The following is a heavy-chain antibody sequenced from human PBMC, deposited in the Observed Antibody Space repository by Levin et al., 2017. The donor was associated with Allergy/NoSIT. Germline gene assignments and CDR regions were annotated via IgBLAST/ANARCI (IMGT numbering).Heavy chain of an antibody. J-gene: IGHJ3*02. CDR2: ISSNGGST. V-gene: IGHV3-64D*06. CDR1: GFTFSSYA. D-gene: IGHD2-15*01. CDR3: VNYRVAAPRGGAFDI. Sequence: PGGSLRLSCSASGFTFSSYAMHWVRQAPGKGLEYVSAISSNGGSTYYADSVKGRFTISRDNSKNTLYLQMSSLRAEDTAVYYCVNYRVAAPRGGAFDIWGQGTMVTVSS.